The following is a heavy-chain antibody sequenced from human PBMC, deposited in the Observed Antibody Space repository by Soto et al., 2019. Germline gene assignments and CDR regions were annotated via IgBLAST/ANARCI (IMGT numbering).Heavy chain of an antibody. D-gene: IGHD5-18*01. J-gene: IGHJ6*02. V-gene: IGHV3-30*18. Sequence: QVQLVESGGGVVQPGRSLRLSCAASGFTFSSYGMHWVRQAPGKGLEWVAVISYDGSNKYYADSVKGRFTISRDNSKNTLSLQMNSLRAEDTAVYYCAKDLGGYSYGTSGMDVWGQGTTVTVSS. CDR1: GFTFSSYG. CDR2: ISYDGSNK. CDR3: AKDLGGYSYGTSGMDV.